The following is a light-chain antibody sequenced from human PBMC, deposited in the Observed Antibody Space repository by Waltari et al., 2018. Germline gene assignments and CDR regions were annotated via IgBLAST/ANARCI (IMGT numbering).Light chain of an antibody. CDR2: DVT. J-gene: IGLJ3*02. V-gene: IGLV2-11*01. Sequence: QSALTQPRSVSGSPGQSVTISCTGTSSDIGRYNYVSWYQQHPGKAPKLMIYDVTKRPSGVPDRFSGSKSDNTVSLTISGLQAEDEAEYYCCSYAGSYTWVFGGGTKLTVL. CDR3: CSYAGSYTWV. CDR1: SSDIGRYNY.